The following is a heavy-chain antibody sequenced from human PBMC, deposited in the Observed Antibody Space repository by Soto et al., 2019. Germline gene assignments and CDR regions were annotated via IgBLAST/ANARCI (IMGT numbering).Heavy chain of an antibody. J-gene: IGHJ4*02. CDR2: INLSVGST. Sequence: ASVKVSCKASGYTFTSYFMHWVRQAPGQGLEWLGIINLSVGSTSYAQKLQGRVTMTRDTSTSTVYMELSSLRSEDTAVYYCAREGAVAGRPFDSWGQGTLVTVSS. D-gene: IGHD6-19*01. CDR1: GYTFTSYF. V-gene: IGHV1-46*04. CDR3: AREGAVAGRPFDS.